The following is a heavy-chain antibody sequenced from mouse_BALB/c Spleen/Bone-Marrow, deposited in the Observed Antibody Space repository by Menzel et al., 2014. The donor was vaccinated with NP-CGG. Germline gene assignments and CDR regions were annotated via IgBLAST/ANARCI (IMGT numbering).Heavy chain of an antibody. CDR2: ISGGGSYT. D-gene: IGHD2-4*01. CDR3: ARHAYYDQTEVSFVY. V-gene: IGHV5-9-2*01. Sequence: EVQLQQSGGGLVKSGGSLKLSCAASGFSFNSYGMSWVRQTPEKRLEWVATISGGGSYTFYPDSVKGRFTISRDNAKNNQYLQLSSLRSEDTALYYCARHAYYDQTEVSFVYWGQGTLVTVSA. J-gene: IGHJ3*01. CDR1: GFSFNSYG.